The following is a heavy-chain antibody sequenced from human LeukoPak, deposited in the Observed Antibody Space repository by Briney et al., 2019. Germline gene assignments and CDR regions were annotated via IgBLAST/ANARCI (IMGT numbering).Heavy chain of an antibody. CDR1: GYTFTSYD. V-gene: IGHV1-8*03. D-gene: IGHD4-11*01. J-gene: IGHJ6*03. CDR3: ARGPITVTTYYYYYMDV. CDR2: MNPNSGNT. Sequence: GASVKVSCKASGYTFTSYDINWVRQATGQGLEWMGWMNPNSGNTGYAQKFQGRVTITRNTSISTAYMELSSLRSEDTAVYYCARGPITVTTYYYYYMDVWGKGTTVTVSS.